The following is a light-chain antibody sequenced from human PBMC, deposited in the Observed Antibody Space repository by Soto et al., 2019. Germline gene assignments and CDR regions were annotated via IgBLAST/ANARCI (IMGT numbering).Light chain of an antibody. CDR2: GAS. V-gene: IGKV3-15*01. J-gene: IGKJ5*01. Sequence: EIVMTQSPATLSVSPGERATLSCRASQSVSSNLAWYQQKPGQAPRLLIYGASTRATGIPARFSGSGSGTEFTLTISSLQSEDFAVYYCQHYNDWPPVTFGQGTRLKIK. CDR1: QSVSSN. CDR3: QHYNDWPPVT.